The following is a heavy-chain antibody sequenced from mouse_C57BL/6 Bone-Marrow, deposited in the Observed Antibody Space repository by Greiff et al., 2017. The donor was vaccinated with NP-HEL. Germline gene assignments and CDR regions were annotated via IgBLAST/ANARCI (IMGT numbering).Heavy chain of an antibody. CDR2: ISNLGEGI. CDR1: GCTVSDYG. V-gene: IGHV5-15*01. Sequence: EVKLVYSLGGLVQPGGSRKIDCAVFGCTVSDYGSAWVRQAPRKGPEWVAFISNLGEGIYYADTVTGRFTISRENAKNTLYLEMSSLRSEDTAMYYCARQGDYDGYYYAMDYWGQGTSVTVSS. J-gene: IGHJ4*01. D-gene: IGHD2-4*01. CDR3: ARQGDYDGYYYAMDY.